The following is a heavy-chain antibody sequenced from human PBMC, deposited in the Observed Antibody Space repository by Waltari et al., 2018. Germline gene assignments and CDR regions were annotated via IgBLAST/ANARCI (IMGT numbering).Heavy chain of an antibody. Sequence: EVQLLESGGGLVQPGGSLRLSCAASGSTFRRYSMRRVRQAPGKGLEWVSAISGSGGSTYYADSVKGRFTISRDNSKNTLYLQMNSLRAEDTAVYYCAKEVGAIFEVTDYWGQGTLVTVSS. CDR1: GSTFRRYS. CDR3: AKEVGAIFEVTDY. J-gene: IGHJ4*02. CDR2: ISGSGGST. D-gene: IGHD1-26*01. V-gene: IGHV3-23*01.